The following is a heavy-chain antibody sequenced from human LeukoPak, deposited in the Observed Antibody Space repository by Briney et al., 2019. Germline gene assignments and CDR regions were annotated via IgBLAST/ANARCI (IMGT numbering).Heavy chain of an antibody. V-gene: IGHV4-59*01. Sequence: SETLSLTCTVSGGSISSYYWSWIRQPPGKGLEWIGYIYYSGSTNYNPSLKSRVTISVDTSKNQFSLKLSSVTAADTAVYYCARAEEQLALGVDPWGQGTLVTVSS. CDR2: IYYSGST. CDR3: ARAEEQLALGVDP. D-gene: IGHD6-13*01. CDR1: GGSISSYY. J-gene: IGHJ5*02.